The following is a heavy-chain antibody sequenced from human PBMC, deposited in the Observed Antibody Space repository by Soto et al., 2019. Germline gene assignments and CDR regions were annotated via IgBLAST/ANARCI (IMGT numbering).Heavy chain of an antibody. CDR1: GFTFDDYG. CDR2: INWNGGST. J-gene: IGHJ6*02. V-gene: IGHV3-20*04. D-gene: IGHD1-26*01. CDR3: ARSRLQTIVGAAPPDYYYGMDV. Sequence: GGSLRLSCAASGFTFDDYGMSWVRQAPGKGLEWVSGINWNGGSTGYADSVKGRFTISRDNAKNSLYLKMNSLRAEDTALYYCARSRLQTIVGAAPPDYYYGMDVWGQGTTVTVSS.